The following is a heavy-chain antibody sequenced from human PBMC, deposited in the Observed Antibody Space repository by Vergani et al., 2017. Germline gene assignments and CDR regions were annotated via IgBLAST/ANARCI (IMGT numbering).Heavy chain of an antibody. Sequence: EVQLVESGGGLVKPGGSLRLSCAASGFTFSNASMSWVRQAPGKGLEWVGRIKSKTDGGTTDYAAPVKGRFTISRDDSKNTLYLQMNSLKTEDTAVYYCTTDTRYSSGWQYWGQGTLVTVSS. CDR2: IKSKTDGGTT. CDR1: GFTFSNAS. D-gene: IGHD6-19*01. J-gene: IGHJ4*02. V-gene: IGHV3-15*01. CDR3: TTDTRYSSGWQY.